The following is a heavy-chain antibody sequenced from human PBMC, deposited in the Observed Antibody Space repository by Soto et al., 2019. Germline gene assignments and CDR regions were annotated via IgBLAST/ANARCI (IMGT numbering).Heavy chain of an antibody. CDR3: AGGMAGLDV. J-gene: IGHJ6*02. CDR1: GLSFNIYW. CDR2: INSDGSHT. Sequence: DVQLVESGGGVVQPGGSLRLSCAASGLSFNIYWMHWVRQVPGKGLVWLARINSDGSHTIYVDSVMGRFTISRDNAKNTVFLQMDSLRDEDTGVYYCAGGMAGLDVWGQGTTVTVSS. V-gene: IGHV3-74*01.